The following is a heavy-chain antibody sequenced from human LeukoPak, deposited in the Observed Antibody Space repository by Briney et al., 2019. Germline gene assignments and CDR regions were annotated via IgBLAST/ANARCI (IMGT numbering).Heavy chain of an antibody. J-gene: IGHJ6*04. CDR3: AELGITMIGGV. D-gene: IGHD3-10*02. CDR2: ISSSSSYI. CDR1: GFTFSSFA. Sequence: GGSLRLSCAASGFTFSSFAMSWVRQAPGKGLEWVSSISSSSSYIYYADSVKGRFTISRDNAKNSLYLQMNSLRAEDTAVYYCAELGITMIGGVWGKGTTVTISS. V-gene: IGHV3-21*01.